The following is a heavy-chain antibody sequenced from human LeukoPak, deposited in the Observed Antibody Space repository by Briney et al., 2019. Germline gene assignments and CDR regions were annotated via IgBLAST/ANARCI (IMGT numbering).Heavy chain of an antibody. D-gene: IGHD4-17*01. V-gene: IGHV3-7*01. J-gene: IGHJ4*02. Sequence: PGGSLRLXCAASGFTFSSYWMSWVRLAPGKGLEWVANIKQDGSEKYYVDSVKGRFTISRDNAKNSLYLQMNSLRAEDTAVYYCAREGNHDYGDYVLGYWGQGTLVTVSS. CDR1: GFTFSSYW. CDR2: IKQDGSEK. CDR3: AREGNHDYGDYVLGY.